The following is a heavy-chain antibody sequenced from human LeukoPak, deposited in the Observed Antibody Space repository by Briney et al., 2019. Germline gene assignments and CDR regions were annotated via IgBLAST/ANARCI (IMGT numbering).Heavy chain of an antibody. Sequence: PGGSLRLSCAASGFTVSSNYMSWVRQAPGKGLEWVSVIYSGGSTYYADSVKGRFTISRDNSKNTLYLQMNSLRAEDTAVYYCASPLSSSWYIAFDIWGQGTMVTVSS. J-gene: IGHJ3*02. CDR3: ASPLSSSWYIAFDI. CDR1: GFTVSSNY. CDR2: IYSGGST. V-gene: IGHV3-53*01. D-gene: IGHD6-13*01.